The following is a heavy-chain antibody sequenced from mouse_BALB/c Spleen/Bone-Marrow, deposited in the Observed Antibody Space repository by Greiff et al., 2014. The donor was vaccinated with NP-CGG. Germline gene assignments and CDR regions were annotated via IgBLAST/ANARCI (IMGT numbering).Heavy chain of an antibody. Sequence: VQLQQPGPELVKPGASVKISCKTSGYTFTDYTLHWVKQSHGRSLEWIGGVNPNIGGTTYNQKFKGKASLTVNKSSTTAYMELRSLTSEDSAVYYCARGRWYYWGQGTTLTVSS. D-gene: IGHD2-3*01. CDR2: VNPNIGGT. J-gene: IGHJ2*01. CDR3: ARGRWYY. V-gene: IGHV1-22*01. CDR1: GYTFTDYT.